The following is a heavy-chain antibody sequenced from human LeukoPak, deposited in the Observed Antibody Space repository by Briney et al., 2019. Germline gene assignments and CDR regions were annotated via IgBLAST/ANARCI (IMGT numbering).Heavy chain of an antibody. J-gene: IGHJ4*02. CDR3: TRGGSGMTVALFDN. V-gene: IGHV6-1*01. CDR1: GDSVSSNSAA. D-gene: IGHD2-21*02. Sequence: SQTLSLTCAISGDSVSSNSAAWNCIRQSPSRGLEWLGRTYYRSKWYNDYAVSVKSRITINPDTSKNQFSLQLNSVTPDDTAVYYCTRGGSGMTVALFDNWGQGTLVTVSS. CDR2: TYYRSKWYN.